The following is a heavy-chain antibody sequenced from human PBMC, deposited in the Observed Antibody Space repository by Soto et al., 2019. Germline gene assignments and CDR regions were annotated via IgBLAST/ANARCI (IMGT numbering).Heavy chain of an antibody. V-gene: IGHV3-7*05. D-gene: IGHD6-13*01. CDR2: IKQDGSET. CDR1: GFTFSSYW. Sequence: EVRLVESGGGLVQPGGSLRLSCAASGFTFSSYWMGWVRQPPGKGLEWVANIKQDGSETSYMDSMKGRFTISRDNAEKSLYLQMNSLRAEDTAVYYCAAWPRSSWFDYWGQGALVTVSS. CDR3: AAWPRSSWFDY. J-gene: IGHJ4*02.